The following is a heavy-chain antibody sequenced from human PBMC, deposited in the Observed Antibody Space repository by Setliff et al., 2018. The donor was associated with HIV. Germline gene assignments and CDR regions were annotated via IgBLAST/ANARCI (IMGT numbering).Heavy chain of an antibody. CDR3: ARDRAYCSSGSCYRPLVYYFYYMDV. CDR2: VRPYNADK. D-gene: IGHD2-15*01. Sequence: ASVKVSCKASGFTFSDYYMHWVRQAPGQGLEWMGWVRPYNADKNYAQKFQGRVTMTSDTSISTAYLELSGLTSDDTAIYYCARDRAYCSSGSCYRPLVYYFYYMDVWGTGATVTVSS. V-gene: IGHV1-2*02. CDR1: GFTFSDYY. J-gene: IGHJ6*03.